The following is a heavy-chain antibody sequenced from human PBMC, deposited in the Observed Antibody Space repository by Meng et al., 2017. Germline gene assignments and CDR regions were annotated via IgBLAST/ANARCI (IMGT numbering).Heavy chain of an antibody. Sequence: QGQWGQSWTEVKKPGSSVKVSCKASGGTFSSYAISWVRQAPGQGLEWMGGIIPIFGTANYAQKFQGRVTITADESTSTAYMELSSLRSEDTAVYYCARDQGSKATKFDYWGQGTLVTVSS. CDR1: GGTFSSYA. CDR2: IIPIFGTA. D-gene: IGHD5-24*01. CDR3: ARDQGSKATKFDY. J-gene: IGHJ4*02. V-gene: IGHV1-69*01.